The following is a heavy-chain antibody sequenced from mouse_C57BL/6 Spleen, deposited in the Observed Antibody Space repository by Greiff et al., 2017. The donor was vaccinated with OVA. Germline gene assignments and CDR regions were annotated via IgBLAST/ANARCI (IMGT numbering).Heavy chain of an antibody. CDR1: GYTFTSYW. J-gene: IGHJ2*01. CDR2: IDPSDSYT. Sequence: QVQLQQPGAELVRPGTSVKLSCKASGYTFTSYWMHWVKQRPGQGLEWIGVIDPSDSYTNYNQKFKGKATLTVDTSSSTAYMQLSSLTSEDSAVDDYARRIYDGYDGDWGKGTTLSVST. D-gene: IGHD2-3*01. CDR3: ARRIYDGYDGD. V-gene: IGHV1-59*01.